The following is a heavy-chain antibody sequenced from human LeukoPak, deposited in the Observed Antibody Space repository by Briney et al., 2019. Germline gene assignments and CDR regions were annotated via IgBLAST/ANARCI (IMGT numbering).Heavy chain of an antibody. J-gene: IGHJ6*03. CDR3: AREKRDSYGLNYYYYMDV. CDR1: GYTFTSYG. Sequence: ASVKVSCKASGYTFTSYGISWVRQAPGQGLEWMGWISAYNGNTNYAQKFQGRVTMTRDTSISIAYMELSRLRSDDTAVYYCAREKRDSYGLNYYYYMDVWGKGTTVTVSS. CDR2: ISAYNGNT. V-gene: IGHV1-18*01. D-gene: IGHD5-18*01.